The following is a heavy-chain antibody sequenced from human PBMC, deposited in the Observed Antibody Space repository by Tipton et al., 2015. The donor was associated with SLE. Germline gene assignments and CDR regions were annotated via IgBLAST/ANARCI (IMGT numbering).Heavy chain of an antibody. Sequence: WVRQHPGKGLEWIGYIYYSGSTYYNPSLKSRVTISVDTSKNQFSLKLSSVTAADTAVYYCAREWVTMVQGVQGGMDVWGQGTTVTVSS. J-gene: IGHJ6*02. CDR2: IYYSGST. V-gene: IGHV4-31*02. D-gene: IGHD3-10*01. CDR3: AREWVTMVQGVQGGMDV.